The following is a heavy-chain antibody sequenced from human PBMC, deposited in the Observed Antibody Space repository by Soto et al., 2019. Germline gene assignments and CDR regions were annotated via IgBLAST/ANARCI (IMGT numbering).Heavy chain of an antibody. V-gene: IGHV3-53*01. J-gene: IGHJ6*02. CDR2: IYSGGST. CDR1: GFTVSSNY. CDR3: AVVNWNYGEDV. D-gene: IGHD1-1*01. Sequence: PGGSLRLSCAASGFTVSSNYMSWVRQAPGKGLEWVSVIYSGGSTYYADSVKGRFTISRDNSKNTLYLQMSSLRAEDTAVYYCAVVNWNYGEDVWGQGTTVTVSS.